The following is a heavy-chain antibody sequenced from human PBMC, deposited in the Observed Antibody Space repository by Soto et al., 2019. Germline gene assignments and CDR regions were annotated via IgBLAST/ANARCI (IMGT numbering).Heavy chain of an antibody. Sequence: PSETLSLRCTVSGGSISSSSYYWGWIRQPPGKGLEWIGSIYYSGSTYYNPSLKSRVTISVDTSKNQFSLKLSSGTAADTAVYFCARHVVGAKEGAFDYWGQGTLVTVSS. CDR2: IYYSGST. D-gene: IGHD1-26*01. J-gene: IGHJ4*02. V-gene: IGHV4-39*01. CDR3: ARHVVGAKEGAFDY. CDR1: GGSISSSSYY.